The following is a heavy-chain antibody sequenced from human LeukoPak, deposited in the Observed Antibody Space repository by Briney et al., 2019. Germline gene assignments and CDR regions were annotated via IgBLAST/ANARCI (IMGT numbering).Heavy chain of an antibody. Sequence: SETLSLTCTVSGGSISSGSYYWSWIRQPAGKGLEWIGRIYTSGSTNYNPSLKSRVTISVDTSKNQFSLKLSSVTAADTAVYYCATSMWVNGYYYYMDVWGKGTTVTISS. CDR3: ATSMWVNGYYYYMDV. D-gene: IGHD1-26*01. CDR2: IYTSGST. CDR1: GGSISSGSYY. J-gene: IGHJ6*03. V-gene: IGHV4-61*02.